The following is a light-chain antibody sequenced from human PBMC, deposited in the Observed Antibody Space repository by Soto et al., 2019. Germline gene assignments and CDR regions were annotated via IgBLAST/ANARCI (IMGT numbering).Light chain of an antibody. CDR2: EVT. V-gene: IGLV2-8*01. CDR1: SSDVGGYNY. CDR3: SSFAGGGNPVL. J-gene: IGLJ2*01. Sequence: QPVLTQPPSASGSLGQSVTISCTGTSSDVGGYNYVSWHQQHPGKAPKVMIYEVTKRPPGVPDRFSGSKSGNTASLTVSGLPAEDEADYCCSSFAGGGNPVLLGGGTKLTVL.